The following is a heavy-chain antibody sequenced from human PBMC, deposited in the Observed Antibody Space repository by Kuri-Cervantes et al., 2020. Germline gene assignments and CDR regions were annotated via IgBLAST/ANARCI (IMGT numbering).Heavy chain of an antibody. V-gene: IGHV4-59*01. CDR3: ARAAGTGYYDY. J-gene: IGHJ4*02. Sequence: SETLSLTCTVSGGSISSYYWSWIRQPPGKGLEWIGYIYYSGSTNYNPSLKSRVTISVDTSKNQFSLKLTSVTAADTAVYYCARAAGTGYYDYWGQGTLVTVSS. D-gene: IGHD3-9*01. CDR1: GGSISSYY. CDR2: IYYSGST.